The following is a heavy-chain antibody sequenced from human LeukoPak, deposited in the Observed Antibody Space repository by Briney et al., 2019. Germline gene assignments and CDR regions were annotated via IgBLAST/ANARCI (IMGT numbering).Heavy chain of an antibody. V-gene: IGHV4-30-2*01. Sequence: PSQTLSLTCAVSGGSISSGSYSWSWIRQPPGKGLEWIGYIYHGGSTYYNPSLKSRVTISADTSKNQISLRLRSVTAADTAMFYCARDGDAVSAAIAGAFDLWGRGTMVTVSS. D-gene: IGHD2-2*01. J-gene: IGHJ3*01. CDR2: IYHGGST. CDR1: GGSISSGSYS. CDR3: ARDGDAVSAAIAGAFDL.